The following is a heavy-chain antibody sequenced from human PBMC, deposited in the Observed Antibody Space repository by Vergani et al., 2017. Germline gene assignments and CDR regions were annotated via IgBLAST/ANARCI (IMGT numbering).Heavy chain of an antibody. CDR2: IKQDGSEK. CDR1: GFTFSSYW. Sequence: EVQLVESGGGLVQPGGSLRLSCAASGFTFSSYWMSWVRQAPGKGLEWVANIKQDGSEKYYVDSVKGRFTISRDNAKNSLYLQMNSLRAEDTAVYYCARPVYYYDSSGYDYWGQGTLVTVSS. D-gene: IGHD3-22*01. V-gene: IGHV3-7*03. CDR3: ARPVYYYDSSGYDY. J-gene: IGHJ4*02.